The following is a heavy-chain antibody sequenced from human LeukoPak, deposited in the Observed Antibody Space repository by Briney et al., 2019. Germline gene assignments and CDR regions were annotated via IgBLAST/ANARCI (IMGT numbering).Heavy chain of an antibody. CDR2: ISYDGSNK. CDR3: AKDRAKMAAAGSFDY. D-gene: IGHD6-13*01. J-gene: IGHJ4*02. Sequence: GGSLRLSCAASGFTFSNYWMHWVRQAPGKGLEWVAVISYDGSNKYYADSVKGRFTISRDNSKNTLYLQMNSLRAEDTAVYYCAKDRAKMAAAGSFDYWGQGTLVTVSS. V-gene: IGHV3-30*18. CDR1: GFTFSNYW.